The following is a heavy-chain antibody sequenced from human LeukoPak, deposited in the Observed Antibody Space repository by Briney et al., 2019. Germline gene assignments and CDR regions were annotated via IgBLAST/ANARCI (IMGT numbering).Heavy chain of an antibody. J-gene: IGHJ4*02. CDR1: GFSVTNDF. Sequence: GGSLRLSCAVSGFSVTNDFMTWVRQTPGKGLGWVSVIYSGGSTVYAGSVKGRFIMSRDNSKNTLFLEMKNLRAEDTAVYYCARWIYDTLTGYPSFDHWGQGTLVTVSS. CDR3: ARWIYDTLTGYPSFDH. V-gene: IGHV3-66*01. CDR2: IYSGGST. D-gene: IGHD3-9*01.